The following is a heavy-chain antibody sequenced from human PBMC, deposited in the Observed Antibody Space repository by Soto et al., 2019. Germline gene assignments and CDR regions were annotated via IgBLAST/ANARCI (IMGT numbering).Heavy chain of an antibody. CDR2: ISAYNGNT. CDR1: GYTFTSYG. J-gene: IGHJ5*02. V-gene: IGHV1-18*01. D-gene: IGHD2-15*01. Sequence: ASVKVSCKASGYTFTSYGISWVRQAPGQGLEWMGWISAYNGNTNYAQKLQGRVTMTTDTSTSTAYMELRSLRSDDTAVYYCARGGCSGGSCFYGWFDPWGQGTLVTVSS. CDR3: ARGGCSGGSCFYGWFDP.